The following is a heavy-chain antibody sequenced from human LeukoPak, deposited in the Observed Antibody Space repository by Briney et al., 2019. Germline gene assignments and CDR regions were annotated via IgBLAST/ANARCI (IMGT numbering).Heavy chain of an antibody. D-gene: IGHD1-14*01. CDR3: VREDWGSGTIIDY. CDR1: GFTLTRHH. J-gene: IGHJ4*02. V-gene: IGHV1-18*01. Sequence: ASLKVSYKASGFTLTRHHISWVRQAPGQGLEWMGWIDGNAGDTIYAQRFQGRVTMTRDTSTTTAYMELRSLRLDDTAVYYCVREDWGSGTIIDYWGQGTLVTVSS. CDR2: IDGNAGDT.